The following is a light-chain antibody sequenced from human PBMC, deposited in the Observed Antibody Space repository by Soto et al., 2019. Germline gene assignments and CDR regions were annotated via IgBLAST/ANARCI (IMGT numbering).Light chain of an antibody. CDR3: SSYTSTNFVI. CDR1: SGDIGDYKY. CDR2: DVS. J-gene: IGLJ2*01. Sequence: QSALTQPASVSGSPGQSITISCTGSSGDIGDYKYVSWHKQHPGKAPKLMIYDVSNRPSGVSNRFSASKSGNTASLTISGLQAEDEADYYCSSYTSTNFVIFGGGTKLTVL. V-gene: IGLV2-14*01.